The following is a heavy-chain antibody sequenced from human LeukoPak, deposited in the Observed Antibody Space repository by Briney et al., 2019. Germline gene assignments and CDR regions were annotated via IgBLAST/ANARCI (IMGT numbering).Heavy chain of an antibody. CDR3: AKVEQRFPYFDY. J-gene: IGHJ4*02. CDR1: GLTFSSYA. D-gene: IGHD1/OR15-1a*01. Sequence: GGSMRLSCAASGLTFSSYAMSWVRQAPGKGLEWVSAISGSGGSTYYADSVKGRFTISRDNSKNTLYLQMNSLRAEDTAVYYCAKVEQRFPYFDYWGQGTLVTVSS. CDR2: ISGSGGST. V-gene: IGHV3-23*01.